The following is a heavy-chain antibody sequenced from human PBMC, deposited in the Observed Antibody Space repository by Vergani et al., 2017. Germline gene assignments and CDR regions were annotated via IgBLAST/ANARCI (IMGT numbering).Heavy chain of an antibody. Sequence: LVESGGGLVQPGGSLRLSCAASSFSVSSHYMTWVRQAPGKGLEWVSSISSSSSYIYYADSVKGRFTISRDNAKNSLYLQMNSLRAEDTAVYYCARVVRGVIDAFDIWGQGTMVTVSS. CDR3: ARVVRGVIDAFDI. J-gene: IGHJ3*02. D-gene: IGHD3-10*01. V-gene: IGHV3-21*02. CDR2: ISSSSSYI. CDR1: SFSVSSHY.